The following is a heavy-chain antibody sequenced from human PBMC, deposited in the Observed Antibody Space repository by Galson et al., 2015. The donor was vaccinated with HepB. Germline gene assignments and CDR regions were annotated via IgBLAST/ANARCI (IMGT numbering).Heavy chain of an antibody. CDR3: ARRTDYYGYYLDV. V-gene: IGHV4-59*08. CDR2: IYNSGT. Sequence: LSLTCTVSGGSVSTYYWNWIRQPPGKGLEWIGYIYNSGTDYNPSLKSRVTISIDTSKNQFSLILSSVTAADTAVYYCARRTDYYGYYLDVWGKGATVTVSS. CDR1: GGSVSTYY. J-gene: IGHJ6*03.